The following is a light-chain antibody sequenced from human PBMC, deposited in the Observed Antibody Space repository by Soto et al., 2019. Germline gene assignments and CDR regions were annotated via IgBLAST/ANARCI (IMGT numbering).Light chain of an antibody. CDR3: QHCDSYWT. J-gene: IGKJ1*01. CDR2: KAF. CDR1: QSISTS. V-gene: IGKV1-5*03. Sequence: DIQMTQSPSTLSASVGDRVTITCRASQSISTSLAWYQQKPGKAPKVLIYKAFSLESGVPSRFSGSRFATEFTLTISSLQPDDFATDYCQHCDSYWTFGQGTKVEIK.